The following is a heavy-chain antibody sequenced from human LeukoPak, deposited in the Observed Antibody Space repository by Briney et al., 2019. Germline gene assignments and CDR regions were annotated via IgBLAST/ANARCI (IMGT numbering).Heavy chain of an antibody. CDR2: MKGDGSPT. CDR1: GFSFRNFW. V-gene: IGHV3-7*01. Sequence: PGGSLRLSCAASGFSFRNFWMSWVRQAPGRGLQWVASMKGDGSPTYYVDSVKGRFIISRDNARNSLYLQMNSLRAEDTAVYYCARLFGGVTTFDYWGQGALVTVSS. D-gene: IGHD2-8*02. CDR3: ARLFGGVTTFDY. J-gene: IGHJ4*02.